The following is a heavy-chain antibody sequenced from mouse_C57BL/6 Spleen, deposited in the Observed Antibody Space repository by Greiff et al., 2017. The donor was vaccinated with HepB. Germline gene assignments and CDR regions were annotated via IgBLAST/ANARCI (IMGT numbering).Heavy chain of an antibody. CDR1: GYTFTSYG. CDR2: IYPRSGNT. Sequence: QVQLKQSGAELARPGASVKLSCKASGYTFTSYGISWVKQRTGQGLEWIGEIYPRSGNTYYNEKFKGKATLTADKSSSTAYMELRSLTSEDSAVYFCARSRDYGSSPGNYWGQGTTLTVSS. CDR3: ARSRDYGSSPGNY. D-gene: IGHD1-1*01. V-gene: IGHV1-81*01. J-gene: IGHJ2*01.